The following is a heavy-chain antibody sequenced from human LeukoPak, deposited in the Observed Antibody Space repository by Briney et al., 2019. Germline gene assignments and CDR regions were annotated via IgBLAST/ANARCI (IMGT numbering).Heavy chain of an antibody. Sequence: PSETLSLTCTVSGGSISSSNYYWGWIRQPPGKGLEWIGSIFYSGGIGSIYYSGGTYYNPSLKSRVTISVDTSKNQFSLKVSSLTAADTAVYYCARGEQQLVGFFDYWGQGTLVTVSS. CDR1: GGSISSSNYY. D-gene: IGHD6-13*01. CDR3: ARGEQQLVGFFDY. CDR2: IYYSGGT. V-gene: IGHV4-39*01. J-gene: IGHJ4*02.